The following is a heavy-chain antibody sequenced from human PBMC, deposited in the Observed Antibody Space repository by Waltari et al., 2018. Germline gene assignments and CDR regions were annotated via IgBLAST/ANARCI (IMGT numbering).Heavy chain of an antibody. Sequence: GASVRVSCKASGYTFTKYYIHWVRQAPGQGLEWMGRINPKSGDANYTQPFQGRVIMTRDTSINTAYLEVTGLTSDDTAIFYCATANILGIGTFDYWGQGTLVSVSS. CDR2: INPKSGDA. V-gene: IGHV1-2*06. J-gene: IGHJ4*02. D-gene: IGHD1-1*01. CDR3: ATANILGIGTFDY. CDR1: GYTFTKYY.